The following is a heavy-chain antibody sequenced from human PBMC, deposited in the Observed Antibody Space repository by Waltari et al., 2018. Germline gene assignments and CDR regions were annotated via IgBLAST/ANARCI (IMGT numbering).Heavy chain of an antibody. V-gene: IGHV3-53*02. Sequence: EVQLVETGGGLIQPGGSLRLSCAASGFTVSSNYMSWVRQAPGKVLEWVSVIYSGGSRYCTDSVKGRFTIARDNSKNTLYLQMNSLRAEDTAVYYCAVVLGYCSGGSCYSPGAFDIWGQGTMVTVSS. CDR2: IYSGGSR. CDR3: AVVLGYCSGGSCYSPGAFDI. J-gene: IGHJ3*02. D-gene: IGHD2-15*01. CDR1: GFTVSSNY.